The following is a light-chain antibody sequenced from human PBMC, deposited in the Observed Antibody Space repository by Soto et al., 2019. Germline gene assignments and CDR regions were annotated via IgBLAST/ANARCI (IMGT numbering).Light chain of an antibody. CDR3: QQSNNYPWT. Sequence: IQMTQSPSTPSASVGDRVTITCRASQYIHNYLAWYQQKPCEAPKLQIYEEANLESGVPSRFSSSGTGTEFTLPISSLQPDDFATYYCQQSNNYPWTFGQETRVDI. V-gene: IGKV1-5*03. CDR2: EEA. J-gene: IGKJ1*01. CDR1: QYIHNY.